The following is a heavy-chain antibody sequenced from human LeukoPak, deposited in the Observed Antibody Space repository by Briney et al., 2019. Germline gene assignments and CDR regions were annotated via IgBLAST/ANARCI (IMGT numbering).Heavy chain of an antibody. J-gene: IGHJ3*02. CDR3: ARDMGHMVRGVIGDAFDI. CDR1: GFTFSSYS. D-gene: IGHD3-10*01. V-gene: IGHV3-21*01. Sequence: GGSLRLSCAASGFTFSSYSMNWVRQAPGKGLEWVSSISSSSSYIYYADSVKGRFTISRDNAKNSLYLQMNSLRAEDTGVYYCARDMGHMVRGVIGDAFDIWGQGTMVTVSS. CDR2: ISSSSSYI.